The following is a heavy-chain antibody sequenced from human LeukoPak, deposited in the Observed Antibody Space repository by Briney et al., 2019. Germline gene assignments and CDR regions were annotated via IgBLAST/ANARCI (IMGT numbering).Heavy chain of an antibody. CDR3: ANGPHYNILTGFYKVRSHLDY. J-gene: IGHJ4*02. V-gene: IGHV3-53*05. CDR2: IYSGGST. CDR1: GFTVSSNY. D-gene: IGHD3-9*01. Sequence: GSLRLSCAASGFTVSSNYMSWVRQAPGKGLEWVSVIYSGGSTYYADSVKGRFTISRDNSKNTLYLQMNSLRAEDTAMYYCANGPHYNILTGFYKVRSHLDYWGQGTLVTVSS.